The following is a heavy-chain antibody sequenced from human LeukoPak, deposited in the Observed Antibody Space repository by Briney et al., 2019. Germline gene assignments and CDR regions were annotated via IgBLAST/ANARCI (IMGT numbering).Heavy chain of an antibody. CDR2: IHYSGST. D-gene: IGHD6-19*01. CDR1: GGSISGYY. Sequence: PSETLSLTCAVSGGSISGYYWSWIRQPPGKGLEWLGYIHYSGSTNYNPSHKSRVTISLAMSKNQFSLKLNPVTAADTAVYSCAREGQWLPDWFDPWGQGPLVIVSS. V-gene: IGHV4-59*01. J-gene: IGHJ5*02. CDR3: AREGQWLPDWFDP.